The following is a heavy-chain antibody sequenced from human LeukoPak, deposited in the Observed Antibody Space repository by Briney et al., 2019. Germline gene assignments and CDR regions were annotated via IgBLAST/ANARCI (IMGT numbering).Heavy chain of an antibody. Sequence: SVKVSCKASGGTFSSYAISWVRQAPGQGLEWMGGIIPIFGTANYAQKFQGRVTITTNESTSTAYMELSSLRSEDTAVYYCARARIVVVVAATQGYFDLWGRGTLVTVSS. D-gene: IGHD2-15*01. CDR2: IIPIFGTA. CDR3: ARARIVVVVAATQGYFDL. V-gene: IGHV1-69*05. J-gene: IGHJ2*01. CDR1: GGTFSSYA.